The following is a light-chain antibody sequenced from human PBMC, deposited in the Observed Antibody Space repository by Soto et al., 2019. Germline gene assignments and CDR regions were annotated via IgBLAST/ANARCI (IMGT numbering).Light chain of an antibody. V-gene: IGLV2-14*01. CDR1: SSDVGGYTY. Sequence: QSVLTQPASVSGSPGQSITISCTGTSSDVGGYTYVSWYQQYPGKAPKLMIYDVSNRPSGVSYRFSGSKSGNTASLTISGLQAEDEADYFCSSYTTSSTLVFGGGTQLTVL. CDR2: DVS. CDR3: SSYTTSSTLV. J-gene: IGLJ2*01.